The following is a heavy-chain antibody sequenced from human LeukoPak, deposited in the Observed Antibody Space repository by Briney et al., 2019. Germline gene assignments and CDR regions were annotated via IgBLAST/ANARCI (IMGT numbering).Heavy chain of an antibody. Sequence: SETLSLTCTVSGGSISSYYWSWIRQPPGKGLEWIGYIYYSGSTNCNPSLKSRVTISVDTSKNQFSLKLSSVTAADTAVYYCARLVEMATIFDWGQGTLVTVSS. J-gene: IGHJ4*02. CDR1: GGSISSYY. V-gene: IGHV4-59*08. D-gene: IGHD5-24*01. CDR2: IYYSGST. CDR3: ARLVEMATIFD.